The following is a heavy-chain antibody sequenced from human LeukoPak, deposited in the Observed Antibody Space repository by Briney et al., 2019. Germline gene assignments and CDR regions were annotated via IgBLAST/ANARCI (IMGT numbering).Heavy chain of an antibody. CDR1: GYTFTSYY. Sequence: GASVKVSCKASGYTFTSYYMHWVRQAPGQGLEWMGWINPNSGGTNYAQKFQGRVTMTRDTSISTAYMELSRLRSDDTAVYYCARAPDYGDYVDYWGQGTLVTVSS. J-gene: IGHJ4*02. CDR2: INPNSGGT. V-gene: IGHV1-2*02. CDR3: ARAPDYGDYVDY. D-gene: IGHD4-17*01.